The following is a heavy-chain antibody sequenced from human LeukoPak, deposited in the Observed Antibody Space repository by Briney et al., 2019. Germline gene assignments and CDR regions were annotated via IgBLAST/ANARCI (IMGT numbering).Heavy chain of an antibody. CDR2: INHSGST. D-gene: IGHD3-10*01. J-gene: IGHJ6*03. V-gene: IGHV4-34*01. CDR1: GGSFSGYY. Sequence: SETLSLTCAVYGGSFSGYYWSWIRQPPGKGLEWIGEINHSGSTNYNPSLQSRVTISVDTSKNQFSLRLTSVTAADTAVYYCARESTYYYGSGSYSSYMDVWGKGTTVTISS. CDR3: ARESTYYYGSGSYSSYMDV.